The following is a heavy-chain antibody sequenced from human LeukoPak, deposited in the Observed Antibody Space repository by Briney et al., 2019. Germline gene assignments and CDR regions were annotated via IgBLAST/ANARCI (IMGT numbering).Heavy chain of an antibody. V-gene: IGHV3-7*03. CDR3: AKDRVTRLTGYLGFDY. D-gene: IGHD3-9*01. Sequence: GGSLRLSCAIHGFSFINSWMSWVRQAPGKGPEWVANIKQDGSEKYYADSVKGRFTISRDNSKNSLYLQMNSLRTEDTALYYCAKDRVTRLTGYLGFDYWGQGTLVTVSS. CDR1: GFSFINSW. J-gene: IGHJ4*02. CDR2: IKQDGSEK.